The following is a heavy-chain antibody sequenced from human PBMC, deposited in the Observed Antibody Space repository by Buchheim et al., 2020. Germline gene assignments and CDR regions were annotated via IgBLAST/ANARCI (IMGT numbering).Heavy chain of an antibody. D-gene: IGHD6-13*01. J-gene: IGHJ4*02. CDR3: AKDWQQLPDY. V-gene: IGHV3-30*18. CDR1: GFTFSRYG. CDR2: ISYDGSNK. Sequence: QVQLVESGGGVVQPGRSLRLSCAASGFTFSRYGMHWVRQSPGKGLEWVAVISYDGSNKYYADSVKGRFTISRDNSKNTLYLQVNSLRAEDTAVYYCAKDWQQLPDYWGQGTL.